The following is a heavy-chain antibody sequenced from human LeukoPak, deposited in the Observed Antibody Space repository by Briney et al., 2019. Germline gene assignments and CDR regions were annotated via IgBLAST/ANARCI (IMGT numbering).Heavy chain of an antibody. CDR1: GFTFSSYS. V-gene: IGHV3-21*01. Sequence: GGSLRLSCAASGFTFSSYSMNWVRQAPGKGLEWVSSISSSSSYIYYADSVKGRFTISRDNAKNSLYLQMNSLRAEDTAVYYCARDISAAMPLHWGQGTLVTVSS. J-gene: IGHJ4*02. CDR3: ARDISAAMPLH. D-gene: IGHD2-2*01. CDR2: ISSSSSYI.